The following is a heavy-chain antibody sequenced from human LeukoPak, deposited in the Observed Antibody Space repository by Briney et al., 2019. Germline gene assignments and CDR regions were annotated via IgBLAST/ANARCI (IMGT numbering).Heavy chain of an antibody. D-gene: IGHD6-19*01. CDR3: ARAGLAVAGGNWFDP. CDR1: GYSISSGYY. CDR2: IYHSGST. V-gene: IGHV4-38-2*02. J-gene: IGHJ5*02. Sequence: SETLSLTCTVSGYSISSGYYWGWIRQPPGKGLEWIGSIYHSGSTYYNPSLKSRVTISADTSKNQFSLKLSSVTAADTAVYYCARAGLAVAGGNWFDPWGQGTLVTVSS.